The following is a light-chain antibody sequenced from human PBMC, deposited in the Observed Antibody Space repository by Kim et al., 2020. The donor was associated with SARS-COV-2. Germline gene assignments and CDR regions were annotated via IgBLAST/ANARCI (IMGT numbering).Light chain of an antibody. CDR1: SGSIAGNY. CDR2: YYN. Sequence: KTVTISCTRSSGSIAGNYVQWYQQRPGSSPTTVIYYYNQRPSGVPDRFSGSFDSSTNSASLTISGLKTEDEADYYCQSYDARNPWVFGGGTQLTVL. CDR3: QSYDARNPWV. J-gene: IGLJ3*02. V-gene: IGLV6-57*01.